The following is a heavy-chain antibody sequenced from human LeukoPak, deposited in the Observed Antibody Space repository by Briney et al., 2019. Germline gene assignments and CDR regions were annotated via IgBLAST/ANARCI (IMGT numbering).Heavy chain of an antibody. Sequence: ASVKVSCKASGYTFIDYFIHWIRQAPGQGLEWMGWINPNSGVTNYAQKFQGRVTMTRDTSISTAYMELSRLDSDDTAVYYCAGVAYIFDSGGYYHGGDFDYWGQGALVTVSS. CDR1: GYTFIDYF. D-gene: IGHD3-22*01. V-gene: IGHV1-2*02. CDR2: INPNSGVT. CDR3: AGVAYIFDSGGYYHGGDFDY. J-gene: IGHJ4*02.